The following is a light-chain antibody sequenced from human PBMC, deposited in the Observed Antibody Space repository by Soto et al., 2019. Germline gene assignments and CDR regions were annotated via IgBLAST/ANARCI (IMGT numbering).Light chain of an antibody. Sequence: QSALTQAASVSGSPGQSITISCTGTSSDVGSYNLVSWYQQHPGKAPKLMIYEGSKRPSGVSNRFSGSKSGNTASLTISGLQTEDEADYYCCSYAGSRTWGVFGGGTKVTVL. CDR2: EGS. CDR1: SSDVGSYNL. J-gene: IGLJ2*01. CDR3: CSYAGSRTWGV. V-gene: IGLV2-23*01.